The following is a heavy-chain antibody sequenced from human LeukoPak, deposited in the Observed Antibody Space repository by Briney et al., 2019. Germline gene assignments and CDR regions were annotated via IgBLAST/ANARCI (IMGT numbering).Heavy chain of an antibody. CDR3: TRAAPYCTRWCGKNDC. V-gene: IGHV3-23*01. CDR1: GFTLSSYP. Sequence: GGSLRLSCAASGFTLSSYPMNWVRQAPGRGLEWVSTFVRGSTYYADTVQGRFTISRDSSKNTLYLQMNSLRADDTALYFCTRAAPYCTRWCGKNDCWGQGTLVAVSS. CDR2: FVRGST. J-gene: IGHJ4*02. D-gene: IGHD4/OR15-4a*01.